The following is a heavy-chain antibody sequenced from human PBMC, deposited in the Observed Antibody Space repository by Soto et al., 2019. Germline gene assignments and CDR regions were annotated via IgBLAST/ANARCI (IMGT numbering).Heavy chain of an antibody. J-gene: IGHJ6*02. CDR3: ARRPAAAGRKQYYYYGMDV. CDR1: GFTFSSYA. D-gene: IGHD6-13*01. Sequence: EVQLLESGGGLVQPGGSLRLSCAASGFTFSSYAMSWVRQAPGKGLEWVSAISGSGGSTYYADSVKGRFTISRDNSKNTLYLQMNSLRAEDTAVYYCARRPAAAGRKQYYYYGMDVWGQGTTVTVSS. V-gene: IGHV3-23*01. CDR2: ISGSGGST.